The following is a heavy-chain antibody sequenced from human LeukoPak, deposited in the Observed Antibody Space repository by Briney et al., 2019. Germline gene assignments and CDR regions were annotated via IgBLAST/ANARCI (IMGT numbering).Heavy chain of an antibody. J-gene: IGHJ4*02. CDR2: ISNTGSVI. CDR3: ARGAYSSGWAYFDH. Sequence: GGSLRLSCAASGSTFRSHTMNWVRQAPGKGLEWISYISNTGSVIYYADSVKGRFTISRDNAKNSLYLQMNSLRAEDTAVYYCARGAYSSGWAYFDHWGQGTLVTVSS. V-gene: IGHV3-48*04. CDR1: GSTFRSHT. D-gene: IGHD6-19*01.